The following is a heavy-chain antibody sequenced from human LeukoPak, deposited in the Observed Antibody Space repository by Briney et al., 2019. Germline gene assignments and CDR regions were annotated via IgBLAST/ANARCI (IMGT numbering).Heavy chain of an antibody. J-gene: IGHJ3*02. V-gene: IGHV3-30*02. D-gene: IGHD2-2*01. CDR1: GFTFSSYG. CDR2: IRYDGSNK. CDR3: AEDPAGYCSSTSCYGDAFDI. Sequence: GGSLRLSCAASGFTFSSYGMHWVRQAPGKGLEWVAFIRYDGSNKYYADSVKGRFTISRDNSKNTLYLQMNSLRAEDTAVYYCAEDPAGYCSSTSCYGDAFDIWGQGTMVTVSS.